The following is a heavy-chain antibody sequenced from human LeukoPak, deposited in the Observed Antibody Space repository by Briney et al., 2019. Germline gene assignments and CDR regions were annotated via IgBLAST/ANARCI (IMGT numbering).Heavy chain of an antibody. J-gene: IGHJ5*02. CDR1: GGSISSYY. Sequence: SETLSLTCTVSGGSISSYYWSWIRQPPGKGLEWIGYIYYSGSTNYKPSLKSRVTISVDTSKNQFSLKLSSVPAADTAVYYCARHANYYGSGSYFPWFDPWGQGTLVTVSS. D-gene: IGHD3-10*01. CDR3: ARHANYYGSGSYFPWFDP. CDR2: IYYSGST. V-gene: IGHV4-59*08.